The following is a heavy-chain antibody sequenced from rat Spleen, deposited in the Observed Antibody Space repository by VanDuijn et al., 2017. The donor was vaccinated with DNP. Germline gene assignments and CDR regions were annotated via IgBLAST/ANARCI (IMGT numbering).Heavy chain of an antibody. CDR3: TRVNVYYGLRDY. CDR2: IHTGGSTT. CDR1: GFNFNDYW. Sequence: EVKLVESGGGLVQPGGSLKLSCAASGFNFNDYWMYWIRQAPGKGLEWVASIHTGGSTTYYRDSVKGRFTISRDNAKNTQYLQMDSLRSDDTATYYCTRVNVYYGLRDYWGQGVMVTVSS. J-gene: IGHJ2*01. D-gene: IGHD1-6*01. V-gene: IGHV5S13*01.